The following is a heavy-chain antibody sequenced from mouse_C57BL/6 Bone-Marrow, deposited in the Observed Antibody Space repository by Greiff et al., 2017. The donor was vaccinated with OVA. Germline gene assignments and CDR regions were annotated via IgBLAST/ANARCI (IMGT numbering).Heavy chain of an antibody. Sequence: EVQRVESGGGLVQPGGSLKLSCAASGFTFSDYYMYWVRQTPEKRLEWVAYISNGGGSTYYPDTVEGRFTISRDNAKNTLYLQMSRLKSEDTAMYYCARHDSSGYPFAYWGQGTLVTVSA. CDR1: GFTFSDYY. V-gene: IGHV5-12*01. J-gene: IGHJ3*01. CDR3: ARHDSSGYPFAY. CDR2: ISNGGGST. D-gene: IGHD3-2*02.